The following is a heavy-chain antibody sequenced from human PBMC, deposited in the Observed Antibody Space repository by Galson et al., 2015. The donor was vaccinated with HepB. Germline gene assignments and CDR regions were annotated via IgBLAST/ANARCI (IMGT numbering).Heavy chain of an antibody. Sequence: SLRLSCAASGFSFNDHSLGWVRQAPGKGLEWVGRSRDKDHSYTTEYAASVKGRFSISRDDSVNSLSLQIDGLKIEDTAVYYCVLEAISRKYYDFWRYYYYMDVWGKGTTVTVSS. D-gene: IGHD3-3*01. CDR1: GFSFNDHS. CDR2: SRDKDHSYTT. CDR3: VLEAISRKYYDFWRYYYYMDV. J-gene: IGHJ6*03. V-gene: IGHV3-72*01.